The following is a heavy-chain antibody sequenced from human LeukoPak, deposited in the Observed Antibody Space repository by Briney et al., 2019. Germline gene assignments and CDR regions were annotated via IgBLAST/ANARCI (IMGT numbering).Heavy chain of an antibody. Sequence: RGSLRLSCAASGFTFSSYAMSWVRQAPGKGLEWVSAISGSGGSTYYADSVKGRFTISRDISKNTLYLQMNSLRAEDTAVYYCAKGPKQLLVGSRGYYFDSWGQGTLVTVSS. CDR1: GFTFSSYA. J-gene: IGHJ4*02. CDR3: AKGPKQLLVGSRGYYFDS. D-gene: IGHD6-13*01. CDR2: ISGSGGST. V-gene: IGHV3-23*01.